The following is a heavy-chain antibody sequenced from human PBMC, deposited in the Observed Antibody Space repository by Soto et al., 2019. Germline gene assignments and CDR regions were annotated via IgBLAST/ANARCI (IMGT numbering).Heavy chain of an antibody. J-gene: IGHJ5*02. Sequence: ETLSLTCTVSGGSISTYYWSWIRQPPGKGLEWIGYIYYSGSTNYNPSLKSRVTISVDTSKDQFSLKLSSVTAADTAVYYCARKNCSGGSCYENWFDPWGQGTLVTVSS. D-gene: IGHD2-15*01. CDR2: IYYSGST. V-gene: IGHV4-59*08. CDR1: GGSISTYY. CDR3: ARKNCSGGSCYENWFDP.